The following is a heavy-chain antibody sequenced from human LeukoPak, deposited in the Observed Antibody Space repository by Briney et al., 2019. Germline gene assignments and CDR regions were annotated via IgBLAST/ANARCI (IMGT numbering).Heavy chain of an antibody. Sequence: GGSLRLSCAASGFTFSSYSMNWVRQAPGKGLEWVSSISSSSSYIYYADSVKGRFTISRDNAKNSLYLQMNSLRAEDTAVYYCARDDWDTYYYYGMDVWGQGTTVTVSS. CDR1: GFTFSSYS. J-gene: IGHJ6*02. D-gene: IGHD3-9*01. V-gene: IGHV3-21*01. CDR2: ISSSSSYI. CDR3: ARDDWDTYYYYGMDV.